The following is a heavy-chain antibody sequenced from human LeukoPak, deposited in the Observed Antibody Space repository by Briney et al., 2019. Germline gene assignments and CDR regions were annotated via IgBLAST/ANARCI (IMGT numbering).Heavy chain of an antibody. J-gene: IGHJ4*02. CDR1: GGSISSYY. CDR3: ARAYYCGGDCYHFDY. D-gene: IGHD2-21*02. CDR2: IYYSGST. V-gene: IGHV4-59*01. Sequence: SETLSLTCTVSGGSISSYYWSWIRQPPGKGLEWIGYIYYSGSTNYNPSLKSRVTISVDTSKNQFSLKLSSVTAADTAVYYCARAYYCGGDCYHFDYWGRGTLVTVSS.